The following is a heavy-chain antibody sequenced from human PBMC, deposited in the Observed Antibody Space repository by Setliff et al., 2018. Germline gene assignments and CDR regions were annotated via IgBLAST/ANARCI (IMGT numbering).Heavy chain of an antibody. V-gene: IGHV3-33*06. CDR1: GFTFSSYG. D-gene: IGHD3-9*01. J-gene: IGHJ3*02. CDR2: IWYDGSNK. CDR3: AKNFRLTPTDLNAFDI. Sequence: GGSLRLSCAASGFTFSSYGMHWVRQAPGKGLEWVAVIWYDGSNKYYADSVKGRFTISRDNSKNTLYLQMNSLRAEDTAVYYCAKNFRLTPTDLNAFDIWGQGTMVT.